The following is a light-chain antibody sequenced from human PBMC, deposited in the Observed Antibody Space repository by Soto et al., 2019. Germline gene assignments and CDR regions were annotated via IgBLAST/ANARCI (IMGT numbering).Light chain of an antibody. Sequence: EIVMTQSPATLSVSPGERATLSCRASQSVSSNLAWYQQKPGQAPRLLIYGASTTATGIPARFSGSGSGTEFTLTISSLQSEDFAVYYCQQYNNWPLTFGGGTRLEIK. J-gene: IGKJ5*01. CDR3: QQYNNWPLT. V-gene: IGKV3-15*01. CDR2: GAS. CDR1: QSVSSN.